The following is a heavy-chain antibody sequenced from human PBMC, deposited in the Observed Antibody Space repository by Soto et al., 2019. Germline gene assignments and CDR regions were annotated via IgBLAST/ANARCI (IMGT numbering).Heavy chain of an antibody. CDR1: GGSISSGSYH. CDR2: IYYSGDS. D-gene: IGHD1-26*01. Sequence: SETLSLPCNVSGGSISSGSYHWSWIRQHPGKGLEWIGNIYYSGDSYYNPSLKSRVTISIDTSKNQFSLRLSSVTAADTAVYFCARVEGSSYYFRHDCWGRGTLVTVSS. J-gene: IGHJ4*02. V-gene: IGHV4-31*03. CDR3: ARVEGSSYYFRHDC.